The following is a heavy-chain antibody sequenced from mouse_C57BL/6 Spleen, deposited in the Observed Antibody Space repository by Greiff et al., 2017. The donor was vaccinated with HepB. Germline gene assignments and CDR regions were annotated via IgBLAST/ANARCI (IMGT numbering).Heavy chain of an antibody. Sequence: VKQRPGQGLEWIGMIHPNSGSTNYNEKFKSKATLTVDKSSSTAYMQLSSLTSEDSAVYYCARANYYGNYNYAMDYWGQGTSVTVSS. V-gene: IGHV1-64*01. J-gene: IGHJ4*01. CDR2: IHPNSGST. D-gene: IGHD2-1*01. CDR3: ARANYYGNYNYAMDY.